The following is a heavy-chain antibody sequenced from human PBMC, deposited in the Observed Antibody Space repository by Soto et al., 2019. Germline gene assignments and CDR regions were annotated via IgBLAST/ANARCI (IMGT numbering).Heavy chain of an antibody. J-gene: IGHJ5*02. CDR1: GDRFAAYW. Sequence: GESLTISCKASGDRFAAYWIAWVRQMSGKGLEWMGIIFPSDSDTRYSPSFQGQVTISADRSTSTVFLQWASLKASDTAVYFCARKDKSGYFNWFDPWGQGTLVTVSS. D-gene: IGHD3-22*01. CDR2: IFPSDSDT. V-gene: IGHV5-51*01. CDR3: ARKDKSGYFNWFDP.